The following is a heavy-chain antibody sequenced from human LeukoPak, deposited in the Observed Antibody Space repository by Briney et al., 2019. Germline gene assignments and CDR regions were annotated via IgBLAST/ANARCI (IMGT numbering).Heavy chain of an antibody. J-gene: IGHJ4*02. V-gene: IGHV1-2*02. Sequence: ASVTVSCKASGYTFTGKFIHWARQAPGRGLEWMGWIDPNSGGTDYAQKFQGRVTMTRDTSIATAYMDLSRLISHDTAVYYCARDREGLAYFDFWGQGTLVTVSS. D-gene: IGHD3/OR15-3a*01. CDR3: ARDREGLAYFDF. CDR2: IDPNSGGT. CDR1: GYTFTGKF.